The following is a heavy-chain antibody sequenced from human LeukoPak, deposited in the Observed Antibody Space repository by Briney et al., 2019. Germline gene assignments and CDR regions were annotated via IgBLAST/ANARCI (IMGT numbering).Heavy chain of an antibody. D-gene: IGHD2-2*01. CDR1: GYTFTGYY. CDR3: ARGIPRYCSSTSCYAGIDY. J-gene: IGHJ4*02. Sequence: ASVKVSCKASGYTFTGYYMHWVRQAPGQGLEWMGWINPNSGGTNYAQKFQGWVTMTRDTSISTAYMELSRLRSDDTAVYYCARGIPRYCSSTSCYAGIDYWGQGTLVTVSS. CDR2: INPNSGGT. V-gene: IGHV1-2*04.